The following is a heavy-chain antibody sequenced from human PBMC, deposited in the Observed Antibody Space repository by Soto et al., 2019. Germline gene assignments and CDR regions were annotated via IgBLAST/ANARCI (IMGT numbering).Heavy chain of an antibody. V-gene: IGHV4-59*08. CDR1: CGSISRYY. J-gene: IGHJ2*01. CDR3: ARFNWYFDL. Sequence: QVQLQESGPGLLKPSETLSLTCTVSCGSISRYYWSWIRQPPGKGLEWLGYIYYIGSTNYNPSLKSRVTISVDTSKNQFSMKLRSVTAADTAVYYCARFNWYFDLWGRGTLVTVSS. CDR2: IYYIGST.